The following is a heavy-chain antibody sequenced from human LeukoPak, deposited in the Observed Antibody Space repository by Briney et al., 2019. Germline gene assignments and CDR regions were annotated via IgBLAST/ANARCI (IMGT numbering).Heavy chain of an antibody. V-gene: IGHV1-2*02. CDR2: INPNSGVT. J-gene: IGHJ4*02. Sequence: ASVKVSCKASGYTFTGYYIHWVRQAPGQGLEWMGWINPNSGVTHYPQKFQGRVTMTRDTSIRTAYMEVSSLRSDDTAVYYCARSPHILTGENFDYWGQGTLVTVSS. D-gene: IGHD3-9*01. CDR1: GYTFTGYY. CDR3: ARSPHILTGENFDY.